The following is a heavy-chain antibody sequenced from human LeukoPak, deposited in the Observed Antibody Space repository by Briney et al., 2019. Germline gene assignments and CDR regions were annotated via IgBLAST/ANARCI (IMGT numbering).Heavy chain of an antibody. Sequence: XTCAVYGGSFSGYYWSWIRQPPGKGLEWIGEINHSGSTNYNPSLKSRVTISVETSKNQFSLKLSSVTAADTAVYYCARGWYGSGSYYYYYMDVWGKGTTVTVSS. V-gene: IGHV4-34*01. J-gene: IGHJ6*03. CDR1: GGSFSGYY. CDR3: ARGWYGSGSYYYYYMDV. CDR2: INHSGST. D-gene: IGHD3-10*01.